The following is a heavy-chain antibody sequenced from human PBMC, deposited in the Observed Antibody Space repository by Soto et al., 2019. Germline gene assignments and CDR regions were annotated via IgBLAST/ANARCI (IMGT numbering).Heavy chain of an antibody. CDR3: ARDGRGTAMCVTAGDWFDP. V-gene: IGHV1-18*01. Sequence: QVQLVQSGAEVKKPGASVKVSCKASGYTFTSYGISWVRQAPGQGLEWMGWISAYNGNTNYAQKLQGRVTMTTDTSTSTAYMELMSLRSDDTAVYYCARDGRGTAMCVTAGDWFDPWGQGTLVTVSS. D-gene: IGHD5-18*01. CDR1: GYTFTSYG. CDR2: ISAYNGNT. J-gene: IGHJ5*02.